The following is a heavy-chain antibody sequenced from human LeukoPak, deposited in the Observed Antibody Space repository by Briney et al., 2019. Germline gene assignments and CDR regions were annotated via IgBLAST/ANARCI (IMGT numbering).Heavy chain of an antibody. CDR2: IIPIFGTA. CDR1: GGTFSSYA. J-gene: IGHJ5*01. V-gene: IGHV1-69*13. D-gene: IGHD1-14*01. Sequence: SVKVSCKASGGTFSSYAISWVRQAPGQGLEWMGGIIPIFGTASYAQKFQGRVTITADESTSTAYMEVNSLRSEDTAVYYCARRATGTWASSNNNWFDSWGQGTLVTVSS. CDR3: ARRATGTWASSNNNWFDS.